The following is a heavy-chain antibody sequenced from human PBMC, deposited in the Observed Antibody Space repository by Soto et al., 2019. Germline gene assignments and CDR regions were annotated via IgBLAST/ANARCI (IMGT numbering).Heavy chain of an antibody. CDR2: ISYDGSNK. D-gene: IGHD1-26*01. V-gene: IGHV3-30*18. CDR1: GFTFSSYG. Sequence: QVQLVESWGGVVQPGRSLRLSCAASGFTFSSYGMHWVRQAPGKGLEWVAVISYDGSNKYYADSVKGRFTISRDNSKNTLYLQMNSLRAEDTAVYYCAKGPGSFVWGQGTLVTVSS. CDR3: AKGPGSFV. J-gene: IGHJ4*02.